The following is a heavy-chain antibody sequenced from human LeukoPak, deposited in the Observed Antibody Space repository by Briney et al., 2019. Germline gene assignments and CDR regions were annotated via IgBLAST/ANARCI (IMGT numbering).Heavy chain of an antibody. V-gene: IGHV4-34*01. D-gene: IGHD6-13*01. CDR3: ARDSSSWYGWFDP. J-gene: IGHJ5*02. Sequence: GSLRLSCAASGFSFSGYGMSWIRQPPGKGLEWIGEINHSGSTNYNPSLKSRVTISVDTSKNQFSLKLSSVTAADTAVYYCARDSSSWYGWFDPWGQGTLVTVSS. CDR2: INHSGST. CDR1: GFSFSGYG.